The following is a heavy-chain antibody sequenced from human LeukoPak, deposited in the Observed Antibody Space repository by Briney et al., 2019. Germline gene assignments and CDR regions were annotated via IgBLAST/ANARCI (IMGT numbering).Heavy chain of an antibody. CDR2: INYSGST. Sequence: SETLSLTCTVSGGSISSSSYYWGWIRQPPGKGLEWFGSINYSGSTYSNPSLKSRITKYVDTSENQFSLKLSSVTAADTAVYYWTPQTADYDFWSGCYTRGSRRWFDPWGQGTLVTVSS. D-gene: IGHD3-3*01. CDR3: TPQTADYDFWSGCYTRGSRRWFDP. J-gene: IGHJ5*02. CDR1: GGSISSSSYY. V-gene: IGHV4-39*01.